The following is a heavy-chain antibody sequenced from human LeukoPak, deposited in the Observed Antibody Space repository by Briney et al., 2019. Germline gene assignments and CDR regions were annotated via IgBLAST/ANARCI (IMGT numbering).Heavy chain of an antibody. CDR3: ASSAFRTGTWS. CDR1: GFTFSSYS. CDR2: ISSSSSYI. J-gene: IGHJ4*02. V-gene: IGHV3-21*01. Sequence: GGSLRLSCAASGFTFSSYSMNWVRQAPGKGLEWVSSISSSSSYIYYADSVKGRFTISRDNAKDSLYLQMNSLRAEDTAVYYCASSAFRTGTWSWGQGTLVTVSS. D-gene: IGHD2-8*02.